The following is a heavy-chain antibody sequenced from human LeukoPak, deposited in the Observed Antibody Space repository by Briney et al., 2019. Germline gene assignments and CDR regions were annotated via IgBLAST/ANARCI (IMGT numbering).Heavy chain of an antibody. CDR1: GFTFSSYE. CDR2: ISSSDRTI. V-gene: IGHV3-48*03. Sequence: GGSLRLSCAASGFTFSSYEMHWVRQPPGKGLEWVSYISSSDRTIYYADSVKGRFTISRDNAKNSLYLQMNSLRAEDTAVYYCARDYGGSSPFDYWGQGTLVTVSS. J-gene: IGHJ4*02. CDR3: ARDYGGSSPFDY. D-gene: IGHD4-23*01.